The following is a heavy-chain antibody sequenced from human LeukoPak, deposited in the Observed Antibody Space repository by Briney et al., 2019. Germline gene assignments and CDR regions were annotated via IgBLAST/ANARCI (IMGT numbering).Heavy chain of an antibody. Sequence: PGGSLRLSCAASGFTFSSYAMSWVRQAPGKGLEWVGRIKSKTDGGTTDYAAPVKGRFTISRDDSKNTLYLQMNSLKTEDTAVYYCTTVGYYYDSSSKGYWGQGTLVTVSS. D-gene: IGHD3-22*01. CDR1: GFTFSSYA. CDR3: TTVGYYYDSSSKGY. V-gene: IGHV3-15*01. CDR2: IKSKTDGGTT. J-gene: IGHJ4*02.